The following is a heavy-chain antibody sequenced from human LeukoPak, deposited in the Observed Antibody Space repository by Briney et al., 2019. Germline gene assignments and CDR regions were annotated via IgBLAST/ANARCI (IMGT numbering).Heavy chain of an antibody. D-gene: IGHD5-12*01. CDR3: AGGSQNTRGYSKTYYYYYGMDV. CDR1: GGSFSGYY. Sequence: PSETLSLTCAVYGGSFSGYYWSWIRQPPGKGLEWIGEINHSGSTNYNPSLKSRVTISVDTSKNQFSLKLSSVTAADTAVYYCAGGSQNTRGYSKTYYYYYGMDVWGQGTTVTVSS. V-gene: IGHV4-34*01. J-gene: IGHJ6*02. CDR2: INHSGST.